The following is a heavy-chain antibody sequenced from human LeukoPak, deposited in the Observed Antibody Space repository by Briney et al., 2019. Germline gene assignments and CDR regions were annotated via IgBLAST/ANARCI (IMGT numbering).Heavy chain of an antibody. V-gene: IGHV4-59*01. CDR1: GVSISNYY. Sequence: PSGTLSLTCTVSGVSISNYYWNWIRQPPGKGLEWIGYIYSSGSTNYNPSLKSRVTISLDTSKNQFSLKLSSVTPADTAVYYCAREDADYWGQGTLVTVSS. CDR2: IYSSGST. J-gene: IGHJ4*02. CDR3: AREDADY.